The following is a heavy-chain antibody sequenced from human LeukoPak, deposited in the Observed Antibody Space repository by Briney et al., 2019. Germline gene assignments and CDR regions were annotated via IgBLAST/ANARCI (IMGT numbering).Heavy chain of an antibody. CDR1: GGSISSYY. V-gene: IGHV4-59*01. D-gene: IGHD2-2*01. CDR3: ARGAQLLRPTSVDGAFDI. J-gene: IGHJ3*02. Sequence: PSETLSLTCTVSGGSISSYYWSWLRQPPGKGLEWIGYIYYSGSTNYNPSLKSRVTISVDTSKNQFSLKLSSVTAADTAVYYCARGAQLLRPTSVDGAFDIWGQGTMVTVSS. CDR2: IYYSGST.